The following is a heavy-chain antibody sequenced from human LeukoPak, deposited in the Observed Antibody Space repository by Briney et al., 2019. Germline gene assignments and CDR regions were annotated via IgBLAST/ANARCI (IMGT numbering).Heavy chain of an antibody. V-gene: IGHV3-74*01. J-gene: IGHJ4*02. CDR1: GFTFSSYW. CDR3: ARSLLYDSSV. D-gene: IGHD3-22*01. CDR2: INPDGSDI. Sequence: PGGSLRLSCAASGFTFSSYWVHWVRQAPGKGLVWVSYINPDGSDINYADSVKGRFTISRDNAKNTLYLQMNSLRAEDTAVYYCARSLLYDSSVWGQGTLVTVPS.